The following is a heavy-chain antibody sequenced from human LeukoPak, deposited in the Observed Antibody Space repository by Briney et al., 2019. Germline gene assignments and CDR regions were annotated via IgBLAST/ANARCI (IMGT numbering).Heavy chain of an antibody. V-gene: IGHV3-21*01. Sequence: SGGSPRLSCAASGFTFNTYSVNWVRQAPGKGLEWVSSISSGSSYIFYADSMKGRFTISRDNAKTSLYLQMNSLRAEDAAVYYCARQVGVDDAFDIWGQGTKVTVSS. CDR2: ISSGSSYI. CDR3: ARQVGVDDAFDI. D-gene: IGHD1-26*01. J-gene: IGHJ3*02. CDR1: GFTFNTYS.